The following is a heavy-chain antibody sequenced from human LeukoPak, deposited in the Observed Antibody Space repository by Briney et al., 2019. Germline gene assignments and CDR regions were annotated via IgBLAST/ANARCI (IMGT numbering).Heavy chain of an antibody. CDR1: GYTFTSYD. CDR3: ARGDLDYGEYYYYYMDA. CDR2: INPNSGGT. J-gene: IGHJ6*03. V-gene: IGHV1-2*02. D-gene: IGHD4-17*01. Sequence: ASVKVSCKASGYTFTSYDINWVRRATGQGLEWMGWINPNSGGTNYAQKFQGRVTMTRDTSISTAYMELSRLRSDDTAVYYCARGDLDYGEYYYYYMDAWGKGTTVTISS.